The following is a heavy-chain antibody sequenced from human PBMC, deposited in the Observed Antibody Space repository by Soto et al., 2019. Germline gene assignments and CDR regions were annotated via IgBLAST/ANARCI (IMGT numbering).Heavy chain of an antibody. V-gene: IGHV1-69*13. Sequence: SVKVSCKASGGTFSSYAISWVRQAPGQGLEWMGGIIPIFGTANYAQKFQGRVTITADESTSTAYMELSSLRSEDTAVYYCARAGSSGWYRGNYFDYWGQGTLVTVSS. CDR1: GGTFSSYA. CDR3: ARAGSSGWYRGNYFDY. CDR2: IIPIFGTA. D-gene: IGHD6-19*01. J-gene: IGHJ4*02.